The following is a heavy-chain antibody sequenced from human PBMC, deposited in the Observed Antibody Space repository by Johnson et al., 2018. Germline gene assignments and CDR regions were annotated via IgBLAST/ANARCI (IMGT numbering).Heavy chain of an antibody. D-gene: IGHD3-10*01. Sequence: QVQLVQSGAEVKKPESSVKVSCKASGGTFSSYAISWVRQAPGQGLEWMGGIIPIFGTANYAQKFQGRVTITADESTSTAYMELSSLRSEDTAVYYCARMLLWFGELSSYYYYGMDVWGQGTTVTVSS. CDR3: ARMLLWFGELSSYYYYGMDV. V-gene: IGHV1-69*01. CDR1: GGTFSSYA. CDR2: IIPIFGTA. J-gene: IGHJ6*02.